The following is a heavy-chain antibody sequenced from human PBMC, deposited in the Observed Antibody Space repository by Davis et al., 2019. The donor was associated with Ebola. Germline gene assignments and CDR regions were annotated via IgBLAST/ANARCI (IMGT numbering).Heavy chain of an antibody. V-gene: IGHV4-59*08. J-gene: IGHJ5*02. D-gene: IGHD5-18*01. Sequence: MPGGSLRLSCTVSGGSISSYYWSWIRQPPGKGLEWIGYIYYSGSTNYNPSLKSRVTISVDTSKNQFSLKLSSVTAADTAVYYCARGLGHSYAYTLDSWGQGALVTVSS. CDR3: ARGLGHSYAYTLDS. CDR1: GGSISSYY. CDR2: IYYSGST.